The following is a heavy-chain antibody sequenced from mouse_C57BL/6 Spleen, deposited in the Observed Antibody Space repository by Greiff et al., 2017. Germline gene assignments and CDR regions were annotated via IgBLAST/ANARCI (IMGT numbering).Heavy chain of an antibody. CDR2: ISSGSSTI. Sequence: EVKLVESGGGLVKPGGSLKLSCAASGFTFSDYGMHWVRQAPEKGLEWVAYISSGSSTIYYADTVKGRFTISRDNAKNTLFLQMTSLRSEDTAMXYCAKGNWDGWFAYWGQGTLVTVSA. CDR1: GFTFSDYG. CDR3: AKGNWDGWFAY. J-gene: IGHJ3*01. D-gene: IGHD4-1*01. V-gene: IGHV5-17*01.